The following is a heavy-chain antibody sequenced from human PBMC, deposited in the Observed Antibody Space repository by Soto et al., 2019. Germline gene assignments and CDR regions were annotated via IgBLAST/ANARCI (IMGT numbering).Heavy chain of an antibody. CDR1: GFTFRNFG. D-gene: IGHD6-13*01. V-gene: IGHV3-33*01. Sequence: QVHLVETGGGMVQPGTSLQLSCAASGFTFRNFGIHWVRQAPGKGLQWVAFIWYDGSNTEYADSVKGRFTISRDNSRNTAHLQMHSLRVEDTAVYHCVRDGQQMAPFGLDVWGQGTTVTVSS. CDR2: IWYDGSNT. CDR3: VRDGQQMAPFGLDV. J-gene: IGHJ6*02.